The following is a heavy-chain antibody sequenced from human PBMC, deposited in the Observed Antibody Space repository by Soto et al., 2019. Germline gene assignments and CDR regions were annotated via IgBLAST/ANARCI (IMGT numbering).Heavy chain of an antibody. D-gene: IGHD1-26*01. J-gene: IGHJ4*02. CDR3: VRLIGNSGLDF. CDR1: GDSVTRSIVT. CDR2: TYYRSKWYN. V-gene: IGHV6-1*01. Sequence: SQTLSLTCAISGDSVTRSIVTWNWIRQSPSRGLEWLGRTYYRSKWYNDYAESVKSRITINPDTSKNQFSLHLNSVTPEDTAVYYCVRLIGNSGLDFWGQGTLVTVSS.